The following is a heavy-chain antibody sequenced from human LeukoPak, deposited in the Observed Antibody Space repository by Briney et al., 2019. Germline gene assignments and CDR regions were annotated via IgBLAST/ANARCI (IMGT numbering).Heavy chain of an antibody. D-gene: IGHD5-18*01. CDR2: ISGSGGST. V-gene: IGHV3-23*01. Sequence: PGGSLRLSCAASGFTFSSYAMSWVRQAPGKGPEWVSAISGSGGSTYYADSVKGRFTISRDNSKNTLYLQMNSLRAEDTAVYYCARESTEDSYGYPLSHWGQGTLVTVSS. J-gene: IGHJ4*02. CDR1: GFTFSSYA. CDR3: ARESTEDSYGYPLSH.